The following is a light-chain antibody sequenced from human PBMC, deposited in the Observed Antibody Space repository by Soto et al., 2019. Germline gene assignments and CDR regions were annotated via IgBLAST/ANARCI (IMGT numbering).Light chain of an antibody. V-gene: IGKV1-12*01. CDR1: QGISSW. J-gene: IGKJ5*01. CDR2: AAS. Sequence: DIQLPQSPSFLSASVGESVTITCRASQGISSWLAWYQQKPGKATKLLIYAASSLQSGVPSRFSGSGSGTDFTLTISSLQPEEFATYYCKKANSFPITVGQGTRLEIK. CDR3: KKANSFPIT.